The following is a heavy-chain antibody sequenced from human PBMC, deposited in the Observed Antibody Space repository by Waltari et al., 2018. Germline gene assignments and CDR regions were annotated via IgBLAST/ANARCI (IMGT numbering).Heavy chain of an antibody. V-gene: IGHV5-51*01. Sequence: EVQLVQSGAAVKKPGESLKISCQGSAYSFTSYRIGWVRQMPGKGLEWMGTIYPGDSDTRYSPSFQGQVTISADKSISTAYLQWTSLKASDTAMYYCARRSLNYDGSGYYFDYWGQGTLVTVTS. CDR2: IYPGDSDT. J-gene: IGHJ4*02. CDR1: AYSFTSYR. CDR3: ARRSLNYDGSGYYFDY. D-gene: IGHD3-22*01.